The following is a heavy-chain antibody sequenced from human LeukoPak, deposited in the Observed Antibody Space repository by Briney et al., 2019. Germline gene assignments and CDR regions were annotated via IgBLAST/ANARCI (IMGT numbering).Heavy chain of an antibody. Sequence: SQTLSLTCTVSGDSINSGNYYWSWIRQPAGKGLEWIGRIYTSGRTNSHPSLRTRVTISVDASRNQFSLKLSSVTAADTAVYYCSRGASYDSDDAFDDWGQGKMVTVSS. CDR2: IYTSGRT. CDR3: SRGASYDSDDAFDD. D-gene: IGHD3-3*01. V-gene: IGHV4-61*02. CDR1: GDSINSGNYY. J-gene: IGHJ3*01.